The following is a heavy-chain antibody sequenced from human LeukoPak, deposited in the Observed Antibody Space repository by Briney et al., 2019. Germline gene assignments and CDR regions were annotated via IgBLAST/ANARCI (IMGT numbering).Heavy chain of an antibody. CDR2: ISGSGGST. J-gene: IGHJ4*02. D-gene: IGHD2-2*01. CDR1: GFTFSSYA. CDR3: ARNPILGYCSSTSCYVFDY. Sequence: GGSLRLSCAASGFTFSSYAMSWVRQAPGKGLQWVSAISGSGGSTYYADSVKGRFTISRDNSKNTLYLQMNSLRAEDTAVYYCARNPILGYCSSTSCYVFDYWGQGTLVTVSS. V-gene: IGHV3-23*01.